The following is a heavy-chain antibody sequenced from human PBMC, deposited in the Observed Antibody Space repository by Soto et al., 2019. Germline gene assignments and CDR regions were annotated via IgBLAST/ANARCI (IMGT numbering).Heavy chain of an antibody. D-gene: IGHD3-3*01. CDR2: IYYSGST. V-gene: IGHV4-39*01. J-gene: IGHJ3*02. CDR3: AAGVDDYDFWSGTRLGSAFDI. CDR1: GGSISSSSYY. Sequence: PSETLSLTCTVSGGSISSSSYYWGWIRQPPGKGLEWIGSIYYSGSTYYNPSLKSRVTISVDTSKNQFSLKLSSVTAADTAVYYCAAGVDDYDFWSGTRLGSAFDIWGQGTMVTVSS.